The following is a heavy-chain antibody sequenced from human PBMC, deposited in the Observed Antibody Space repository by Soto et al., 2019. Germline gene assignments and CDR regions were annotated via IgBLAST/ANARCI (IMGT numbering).Heavy chain of an antibody. CDR1: GESISSSSYY. D-gene: IGHD2-21*02. CDR2: IYYSGRT. CDR3: VRQRTTVVTQAYFDH. J-gene: IGHJ4*02. Sequence: SETLSLTCIVSGESISSSSYYWGWIRQPPGKGLEWIGSIYYSGRTYYNPSFKSRVTISIDTSKNQFSLKLSSVTATDTAVYYCVRQRTTVVTQAYFDHWGQGALVTVSS. V-gene: IGHV4-39*01.